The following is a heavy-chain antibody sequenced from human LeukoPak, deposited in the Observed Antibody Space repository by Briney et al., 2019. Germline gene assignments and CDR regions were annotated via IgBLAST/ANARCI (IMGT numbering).Heavy chain of an antibody. CDR3: ASLVVPAGSTGPPFDY. Sequence: GGSLRLSCAASGFTFSSYSMNWVRQAPGKGLEWVSSISSSSSYIYYADSVKGRFTISRDNAKNSLYLQMNSLRAEDTAVYYCASLVVPAGSTGPPFDYWGQGTLVTVSS. D-gene: IGHD2-2*01. CDR1: GFTFSSYS. V-gene: IGHV3-21*01. CDR2: ISSSSSYI. J-gene: IGHJ4*02.